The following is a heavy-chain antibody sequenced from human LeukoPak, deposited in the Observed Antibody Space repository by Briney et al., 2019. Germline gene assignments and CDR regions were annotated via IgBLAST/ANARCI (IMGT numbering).Heavy chain of an antibody. CDR2: IWYEGSIK. D-gene: IGHD3-10*01. J-gene: IGHJ4*02. Sequence: GGSLRLSCTASGFTFSTHGMHWVRQARGRGREGVAFIWYEGSIKYYADSVKGRFTISRDNSKNTLYLQMHSLRAEDTAVYYCARAVGPYDYWGQGTLVTVSS. V-gene: IGHV3-33*01. CDR3: ARAVGPYDY. CDR1: GFTFSTHG.